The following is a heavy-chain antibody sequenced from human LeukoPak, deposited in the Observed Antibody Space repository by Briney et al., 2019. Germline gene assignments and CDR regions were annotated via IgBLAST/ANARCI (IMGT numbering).Heavy chain of an antibody. CDR2: IIPIFGTA. V-gene: IGHV1-69*05. J-gene: IGHJ5*02. D-gene: IGHD3-9*01. Sequence: SVKVSCKASGGTFSSYAISWVRQAPGQGLEWMGGIIPIFGTANYAQKFQGRVTITTDESTSTAYMELSSLRSEDTAVYYCARGSGIFSYYDILTGSGWFDPWGQGTLVTVSS. CDR1: GGTFSSYA. CDR3: ARGSGIFSYYDILTGSGWFDP.